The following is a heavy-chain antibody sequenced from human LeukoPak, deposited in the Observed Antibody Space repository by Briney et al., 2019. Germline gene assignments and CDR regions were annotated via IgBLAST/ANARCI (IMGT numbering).Heavy chain of an antibody. D-gene: IGHD3-10*01. V-gene: IGHV1-8*01. CDR3: ARGHSNSRGSGSYYNSWFDP. J-gene: IGHJ5*02. CDR1: GYTFTSYD. Sequence: ASVKVSCKASGYTFTSYDINWVRQATGQGLEWMGWMNPNSGNTGYAQKFQGRVTMTRNTSISTAYMELSSLRSEDTAVYYCARGHSNSRGSGSYYNSWFDPWGQGTLVTVSS. CDR2: MNPNSGNT.